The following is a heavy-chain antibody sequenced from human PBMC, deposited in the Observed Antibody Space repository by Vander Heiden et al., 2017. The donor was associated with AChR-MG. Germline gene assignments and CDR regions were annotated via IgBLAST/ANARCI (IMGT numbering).Heavy chain of an antibody. CDR2: ISGSGGST. CDR3: ASESIAALYDAFDI. Sequence: EVPLLESGGGLVPPGGSLRLSCAASGFPFSSYGMSWVRQAPGKGLEWVSAISGSGGSTYYADSVKGRLTISRDNSKNTLYLQMNSLRAEDTAVYYCASESIAALYDAFDIWGQGTMVTVSS. V-gene: IGHV3-23*01. J-gene: IGHJ3*02. D-gene: IGHD6-6*01. CDR1: GFPFSSYG.